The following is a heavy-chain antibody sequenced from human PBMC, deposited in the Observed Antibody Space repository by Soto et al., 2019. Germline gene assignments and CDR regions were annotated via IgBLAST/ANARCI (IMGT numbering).Heavy chain of an antibody. J-gene: IGHJ6*02. V-gene: IGHV1-24*01. CDR3: ATAAGGYYGMDV. D-gene: IGHD3-16*01. Sequence: ASVKVSCKVSGYTLTELSMHWVRQAPGKGLEWMGGFDPEDGETSYAQKFQGRVTMTEDTSTDTAYMELGSLRSEDTAVYYCATAAGGYYGMDVWGQGTTVTVSS. CDR1: GYTLTELS. CDR2: FDPEDGET.